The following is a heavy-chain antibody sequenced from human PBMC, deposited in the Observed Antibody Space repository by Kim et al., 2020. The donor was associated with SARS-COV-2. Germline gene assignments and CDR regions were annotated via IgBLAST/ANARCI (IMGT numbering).Heavy chain of an antibody. J-gene: IGHJ4*02. CDR3: ARELRGSDTALGY. V-gene: IGHV3-30-3*01. Sequence: GGSLRLSCAASGFTFSSYAMHWVRQAPGKGLEWVAVISYDGSNKYYADSVKGRFTISRDNSKNTLYLQMNSRRAEDTAVYYCARELRGSDTALGYWGQGTLVTVSS. CDR1: GFTFSSYA. CDR2: ISYDGSNK. D-gene: IGHD3-16*01.